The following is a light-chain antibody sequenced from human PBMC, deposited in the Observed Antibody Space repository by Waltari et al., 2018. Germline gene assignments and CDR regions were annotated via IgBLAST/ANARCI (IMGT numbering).Light chain of an antibody. CDR3: QAWDSSTGV. Sequence: SSELPQPPSVSVSPGHTASIPCSGDKLGDKYACWYQQKPGQSPVLVIYQDSKRPSGIPERFSGSNSGNTATLTISGTQAMDEADYYCQAWDSSTGVFGTGTKVTVL. V-gene: IGLV3-1*01. CDR2: QDS. CDR1: KLGDKY. J-gene: IGLJ1*01.